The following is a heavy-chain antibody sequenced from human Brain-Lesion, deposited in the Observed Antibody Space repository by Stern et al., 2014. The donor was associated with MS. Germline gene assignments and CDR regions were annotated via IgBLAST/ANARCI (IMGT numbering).Heavy chain of an antibody. CDR3: AGEEDIRYCSGGSCTGNWFDP. CDR1: GGSVSSTSYA. D-gene: IGHD2-15*01. Sequence: QVQLVESGPGLVKPSETLSLTCTVAGGSVSSTSYAWAWIRQPPGKGLEWIGTIYYSGHTSYSPSLKSRLTISLYTSKNQFSLQLGSVAAADTAVYYCAGEEDIRYCSGGSCTGNWFDPWGQGTLVTVSS. J-gene: IGHJ5*02. CDR2: IYYSGHT. V-gene: IGHV4-39*01.